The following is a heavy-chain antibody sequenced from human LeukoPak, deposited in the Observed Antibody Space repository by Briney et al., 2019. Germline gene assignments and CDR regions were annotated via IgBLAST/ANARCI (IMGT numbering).Heavy chain of an antibody. V-gene: IGHV3-53*01. CDR1: GFTFSSYS. J-gene: IGHJ4*02. D-gene: IGHD6-19*01. CDR3: ARARGSGLTLFDY. CDR2: IYSGGST. Sequence: PGGSLRLSCATSGFTFSSYSMNWVRRAPGKGLEWVSFIYSGGSTYYADSVKGRFTISRDNSKNTLLLQMNSLRAEDTAVYYCARARGSGLTLFDYWGQGTLVTVSS.